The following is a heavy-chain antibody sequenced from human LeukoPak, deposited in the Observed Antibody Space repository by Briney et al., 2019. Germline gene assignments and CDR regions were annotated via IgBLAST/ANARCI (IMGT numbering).Heavy chain of an antibody. CDR2: IYHSGST. V-gene: IGHV4-30-2*01. D-gene: IGHD3-16*01. J-gene: IGHJ5*02. Sequence: SETLSLTCAVSGGSISSGGYSWSWIRQPPGKGLEWIGYIYHSGSTYYNPSLKSRVTISVDRSKNQFSLKLSSVTAADTAVYYCATLSIMITFGGVSAWFDPWGQGTLVTVSS. CDR1: GGSISSGGYS. CDR3: ATLSIMITFGGVSAWFDP.